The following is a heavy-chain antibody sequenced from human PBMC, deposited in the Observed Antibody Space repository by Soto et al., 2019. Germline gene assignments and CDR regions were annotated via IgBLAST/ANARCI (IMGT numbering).Heavy chain of an antibody. D-gene: IGHD3-10*01. CDR3: ARSSGGSSGSYYIDY. CDR2: ISGRDDST. V-gene: IGHV3-23*01. J-gene: IGHJ4*02. Sequence: PGGSLRLSCAASGLTFSSYAMSWVRQAPGRGLEWVTAISGRDDSTYYADSVKGRFTISRDNSKNTLYLQMNSLRAEDTAVYYCARSSGGSSGSYYIDYWGQGTLVTVSS. CDR1: GLTFSSYA.